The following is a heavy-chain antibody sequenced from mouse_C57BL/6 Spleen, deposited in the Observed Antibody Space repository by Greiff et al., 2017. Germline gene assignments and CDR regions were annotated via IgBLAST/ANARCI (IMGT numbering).Heavy chain of an antibody. CDR1: GFTFSDYG. V-gene: IGHV5-17*01. CDR3: ARGRRSYWYFDV. D-gene: IGHD2-12*01. Sequence: DVQLVESGGGLVKPGGSLKLSCAASGFTFSDYGMHWVRQAPEKGLEWVAYISSGSSTIYYADTVKGRFTISRANAKNTLFLQMTSLRSEDTAMYYCARGRRSYWYFDVWGTGTTVTVSS. J-gene: IGHJ1*03. CDR2: ISSGSSTI.